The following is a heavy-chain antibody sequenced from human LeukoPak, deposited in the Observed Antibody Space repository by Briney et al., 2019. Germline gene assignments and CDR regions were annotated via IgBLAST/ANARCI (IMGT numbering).Heavy chain of an antibody. Sequence: PGGSLRLSCVASAFTFNRYTMSWVRQAPGKGLEWVSGISGSGSHTYYADSVKGRFAISRDNAKNSLYLQMNSLRAEDTAVYYCARDSKDSELELQFACFDYWGQGTLVTVSS. V-gene: IGHV3-21*01. CDR3: ARDSKDSELELQFACFDY. J-gene: IGHJ4*02. CDR1: AFTFNRYT. D-gene: IGHD1-7*01. CDR2: ISGSGSHT.